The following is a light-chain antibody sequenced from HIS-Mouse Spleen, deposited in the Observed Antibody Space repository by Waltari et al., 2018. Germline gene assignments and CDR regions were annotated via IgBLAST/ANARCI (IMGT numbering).Light chain of an antibody. J-gene: IGLJ3*02. CDR3: CSYAGSSSWV. V-gene: IGLV3-21*03. CDR1: NIGSKS. CDR2: DDS. Sequence: SYVLTQPPSVSVAPGKTARITCGGHNIGSKSVHWYQQKPGQAPVLVVDDDSDRPSGIPERFSGSNSGNTATLTISGLQAEDEADYYCCSYAGSSSWVFGGGTKLTVL.